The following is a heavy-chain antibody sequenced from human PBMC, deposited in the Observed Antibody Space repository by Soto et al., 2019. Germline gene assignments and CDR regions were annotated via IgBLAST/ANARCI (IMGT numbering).Heavy chain of an antibody. CDR2: VNPSGTT. CDR3: ARGRSYYGSGSLNWFDP. D-gene: IGHD3-10*01. CDR1: GGSFSGYY. V-gene: IGHV4-34*01. J-gene: IGHJ5*02. Sequence: LSLTCAVYGGSFSGYYWSWIRQPPGKGLEWIGEVNPSGTTNYYPSVKSRVTISMDTSKNQFSLKLSSVTAADTAVYYCARGRSYYGSGSLNWFDPWGQGTLVTVSS.